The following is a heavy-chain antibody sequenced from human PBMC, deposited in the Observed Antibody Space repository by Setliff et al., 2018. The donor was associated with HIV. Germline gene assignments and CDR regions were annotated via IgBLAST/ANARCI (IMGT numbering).Heavy chain of an antibody. CDR2: IYYSGST. J-gene: IGHJ6*04. CDR3: ARGWELLPYWALNV. D-gene: IGHD2-15*01. CDR1: GGSISSGGYY. Sequence: PSETLSLTCTVSGGSISSGGYYWSWIRQHPGKGLEWIGYIYYSGSTYYNPSFRRRASISLDTSKNQFSLKLNSVTAADSAIYYRARGWELLPYWALNVWGKGTTVTVSS. V-gene: IGHV4-61*08.